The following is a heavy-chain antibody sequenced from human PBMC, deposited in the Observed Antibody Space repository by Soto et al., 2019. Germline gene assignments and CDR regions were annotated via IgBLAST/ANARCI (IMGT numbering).Heavy chain of an antibody. D-gene: IGHD6-13*01. CDR3: TRDASRDSSARGWFDP. J-gene: IGHJ5*02. CDR1: GFTFSDYS. Sequence: GGSLRLSCAASGFTFSDYSMSWVRQTPERGLEWVSTLTRGGTSYCADALRGRFTISRDNAKNSLHLQMNSLRAEDTAVYYCTRDASRDSSARGWFDPWGPGTLVTVSS. V-gene: IGHV3-21*01. CDR2: LTRGGTS.